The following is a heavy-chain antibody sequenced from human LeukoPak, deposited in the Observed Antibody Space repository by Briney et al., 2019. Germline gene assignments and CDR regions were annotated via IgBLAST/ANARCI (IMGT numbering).Heavy chain of an antibody. CDR2: ISSGGSTI. CDR1: GFTFSTYE. V-gene: IGHV3-48*03. Sequence: PGGSLRLSCAASGFTFSTYELNWVRQAPGKGLEWVSYISSGGSTIYYADSVRGRFTISRDNAKSSLFLQTNSLRAEDTAVYYCARQISGSYFNSWFDPWGQGTLVTVSS. J-gene: IGHJ5*02. CDR3: ARQISGSYFNSWFDP. D-gene: IGHD1-26*01.